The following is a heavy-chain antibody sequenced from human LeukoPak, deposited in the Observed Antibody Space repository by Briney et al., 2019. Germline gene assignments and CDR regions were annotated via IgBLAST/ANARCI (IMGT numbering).Heavy chain of an antibody. D-gene: IGHD2-15*01. Sequence: GESLKISCRGSGYSFSTYWVGWVRQMPGKGLEWMGIMYPGDSDTRYSPSFQGQFTISADKSISTAYLQWSSLKASDTAMYYCARHESQFLSLGDYWGQGTLVTVSS. J-gene: IGHJ4*02. CDR3: ARHESQFLSLGDY. V-gene: IGHV5-51*01. CDR2: MYPGDSDT. CDR1: GYSFSTYW.